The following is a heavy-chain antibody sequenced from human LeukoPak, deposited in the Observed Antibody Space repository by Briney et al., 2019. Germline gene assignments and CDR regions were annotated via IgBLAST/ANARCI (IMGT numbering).Heavy chain of an antibody. Sequence: SQTLSLTCAISGDSVSDKNGAWNWVRQSPSRGLEWLGRTYYRSKWYYDYAPSFNGRTTINPDASNNQFSLLLSSVTPDDTAVYYCARDLGNTGWYTFDYWGQGTLVTVSS. V-gene: IGHV6-1*01. J-gene: IGHJ4*02. CDR2: TYYRSKWYY. D-gene: IGHD6-19*01. CDR3: ARDLGNTGWYTFDY. CDR1: GDSVSDKNGA.